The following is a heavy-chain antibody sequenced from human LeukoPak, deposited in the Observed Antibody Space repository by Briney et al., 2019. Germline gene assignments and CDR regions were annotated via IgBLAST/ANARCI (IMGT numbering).Heavy chain of an antibody. CDR3: ARLADWFDT. CDR1: SDSISRYH. Sequence: PSETLSLTCGVSSDSISRYHSSWIRHPPGKGLEWIGYVYSSGSTYYSPSLDGRVTMSVDTSKNQFSLNLSSVTAADTAVYYCARLADWFDTWGQGTLVTVSS. V-gene: IGHV4-4*09. J-gene: IGHJ5*02. CDR2: VYSSGST.